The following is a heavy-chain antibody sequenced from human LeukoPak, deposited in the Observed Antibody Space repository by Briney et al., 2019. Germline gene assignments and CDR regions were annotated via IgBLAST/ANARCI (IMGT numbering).Heavy chain of an antibody. CDR1: GNSFSKYG. V-gene: IGHV1-18*01. Sequence: ASVKVSCKASGNSFSKYGITWVRQAPGQGLEWIGWISGDKGDTKYSQKTQGRLMMTRDTSTSTVYMELRSLRSDDTAVYYCARDYSGYDGFDYWGQGTLVTVSS. CDR2: ISGDKGDT. D-gene: IGHD5-12*01. J-gene: IGHJ4*02. CDR3: ARDYSGYDGFDY.